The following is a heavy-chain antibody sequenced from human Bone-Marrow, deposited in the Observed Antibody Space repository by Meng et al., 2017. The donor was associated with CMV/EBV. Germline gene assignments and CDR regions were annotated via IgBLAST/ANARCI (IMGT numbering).Heavy chain of an antibody. CDR3: ARDELELGVFDY. J-gene: IGHJ4*02. CDR1: GFTFSRYA. V-gene: IGHV3-30-3*01. Sequence: GGSLRLSCAASGFTFSRYAMHWVRQAPGKGLEWVAVISYDGSNKYYADSVKGRFTISRDNAKNSLYLQMNSLRAEDTAVYYCARDELELGVFDYWGQGTLVTVSS. CDR2: ISYDGSNK. D-gene: IGHD1-7*01.